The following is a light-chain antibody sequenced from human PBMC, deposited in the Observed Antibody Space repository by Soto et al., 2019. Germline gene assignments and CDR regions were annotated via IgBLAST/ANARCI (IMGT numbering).Light chain of an antibody. CDR1: QSIQFNY. Sequence: EIVLTQSPGTLSLSPGDRATLSCRASQSIQFNYIAWYQQRPGQPPRLLINAASRRAPGVPDRFTGGGSGMDFSLTISGLEPGDFAVYYCQQSGDSQWTFGQGPTVEI. J-gene: IGKJ1*01. V-gene: IGKV3-20*01. CDR2: AAS. CDR3: QQSGDSQWT.